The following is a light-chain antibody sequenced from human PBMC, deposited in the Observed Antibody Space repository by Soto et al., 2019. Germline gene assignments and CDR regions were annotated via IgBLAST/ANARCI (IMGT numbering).Light chain of an antibody. J-gene: IGKJ1*01. CDR3: QKYNTAPQT. CDR1: QGIIDY. V-gene: IGKV1-27*01. Sequence: DIPMTQSPSSLSASVGDRVTITCRASQGIIDYLAWYQQKPGKAPKLLIYAASTLQSGVPSRFSGSGSGTDFTLTISGLQPDDVATYFCQKYNTAPQTFGQGTKVEIK. CDR2: AAS.